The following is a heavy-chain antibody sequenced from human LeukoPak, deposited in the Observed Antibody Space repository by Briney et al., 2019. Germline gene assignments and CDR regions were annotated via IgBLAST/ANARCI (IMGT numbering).Heavy chain of an antibody. J-gene: IGHJ6*02. CDR3: ARDTPTSGFGEFIFYYYGLDV. D-gene: IGHD3-10*01. CDR2: VYSGGTT. V-gene: IGHV3-66*01. CDR1: GFTVSSND. Sequence: GGSLRLSCAASGFTVSSNDISWVRQAPGKGLEWVSVVYSGGTTYFADSVKGRFTISRDDFKNTLYLQMNSLRAEDTAVYYCARDTPTSGFGEFIFYYYGLDVWGQGTTVSVS.